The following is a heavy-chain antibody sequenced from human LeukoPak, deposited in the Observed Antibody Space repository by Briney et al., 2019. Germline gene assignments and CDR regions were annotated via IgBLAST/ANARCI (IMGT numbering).Heavy chain of an antibody. J-gene: IGHJ5*02. V-gene: IGHV3-30*02. CDR2: IRYDGSNK. D-gene: IGHD3-3*01. Sequence: GGSLRLSCAASGFTFSSYGMHWVRQAPGKGLGWVAFIRYDGSNKYYADSVKGRFTICRDNSKNTLYLQMNSLRAEDTAVYYCAKTYYDFWSGYSWGQGTLVTVSS. CDR3: AKTYYDFWSGYS. CDR1: GFTFSSYG.